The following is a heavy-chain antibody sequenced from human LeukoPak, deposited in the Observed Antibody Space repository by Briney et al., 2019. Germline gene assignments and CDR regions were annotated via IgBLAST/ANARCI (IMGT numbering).Heavy chain of an antibody. CDR2: IYYSGST. J-gene: IGHJ4*02. D-gene: IGHD3-22*01. V-gene: IGHV4-59*01. CDR3: ARVPNHYDSSGYPSTLFDY. Sequence: SETLSLTCTVSGGSISSYHWSWIRQPPGKGLEWIGYIYYSGSTNYNPSLKSRVTISVDTSKNQFSLKLSSVTAADTAVYYCARVPNHYDSSGYPSTLFDYWGQGTLVTVSS. CDR1: GGSISSYH.